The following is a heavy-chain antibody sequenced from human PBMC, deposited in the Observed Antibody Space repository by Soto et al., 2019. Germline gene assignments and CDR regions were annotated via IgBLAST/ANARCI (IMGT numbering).Heavy chain of an antibody. CDR1: GGSFSGYY. Sequence: QVQLQQWGAGLLKPSETLSLTCAVYGGSFSGYYWSWIRQPSGKGLEWIGEINHSGSTNYNPSLKSRVTISVDTSKNQFFLKLSSVTAADTAVYYCARVGFNWNDDYYGMDVWGQGTTVTVSS. J-gene: IGHJ6*02. CDR2: INHSGST. D-gene: IGHD1-20*01. CDR3: ARVGFNWNDDYYGMDV. V-gene: IGHV4-34*01.